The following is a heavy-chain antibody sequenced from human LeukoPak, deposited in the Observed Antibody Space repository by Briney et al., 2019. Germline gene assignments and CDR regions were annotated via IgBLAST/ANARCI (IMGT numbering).Heavy chain of an antibody. CDR3: AKVLRYFDWLSSFDY. J-gene: IGHJ4*02. CDR1: GFTFSSYA. D-gene: IGHD3-9*01. V-gene: IGHV3-23*01. CDR2: ISGSGGST. Sequence: PGGSLRLSSAASGFTFSSYAMSWVPPAPGKGLEWVSAISGSGGSTYYADSVKGRFTISRDNSKNTLYLQMNSLRAEDTAVYYCAKVLRYFDWLSSFDYWGQGTLVTVSS.